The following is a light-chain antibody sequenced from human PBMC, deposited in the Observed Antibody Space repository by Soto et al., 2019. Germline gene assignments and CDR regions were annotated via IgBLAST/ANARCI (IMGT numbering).Light chain of an antibody. CDR1: SSTVGGFNV. J-gene: IGLJ1*01. Sequence: QSVLTQAASVSGSPGESITISCTGTSSTVGGFNVVSWYQQHSEKAPKVIIYEGIKRPSGVSNRFSGSNSGSTASLTISGLQAEDEADYYCWSYVGATTYVFGTGTKVTV. V-gene: IGLV2-23*01. CDR3: WSYVGATTYV. CDR2: EGI.